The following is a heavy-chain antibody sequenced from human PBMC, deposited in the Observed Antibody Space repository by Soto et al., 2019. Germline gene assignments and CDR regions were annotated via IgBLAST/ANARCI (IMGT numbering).Heavy chain of an antibody. Sequence: SETLSLTCTVSGGSINTYYWSWIRQPAGKGMEWIGRIYRSGHTNYNPSLESRVTLSVDTPKNRLSLELTSVTAADTAVYYCARVVDSGLGAYNWFDPWGQGIMVTVSS. CDR3: ARVVDSGLGAYNWFDP. V-gene: IGHV4-4*07. D-gene: IGHD5-12*01. CDR2: IYRSGHT. J-gene: IGHJ5*02. CDR1: GGSINTYY.